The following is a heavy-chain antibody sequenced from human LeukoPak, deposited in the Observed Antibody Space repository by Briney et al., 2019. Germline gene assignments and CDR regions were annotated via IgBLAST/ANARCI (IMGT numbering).Heavy chain of an antibody. CDR3: ARRRSTVVTRLADY. D-gene: IGHD4-23*01. J-gene: IGHJ4*02. V-gene: IGHV3-48*04. Sequence: GGSLRLSCAASGFTFSSYAMNWVRQAPGKGLEWVSYIRSGGTNTDYTGSVKGRFTISRDNAKNSLYLQMDSLRAEDTAVYYCARRRSTVVTRLADYWGQGTLVTVSS. CDR2: IRSGGTNT. CDR1: GFTFSSYA.